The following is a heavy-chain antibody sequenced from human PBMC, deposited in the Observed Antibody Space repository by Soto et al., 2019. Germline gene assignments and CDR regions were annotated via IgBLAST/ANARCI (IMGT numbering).Heavy chain of an antibody. CDR2: TYWDDEK. V-gene: IGHV2-5*02. Sequence: QITLNESGPTVVRPTETLTLTCRFSGFSLTTSGVGVGWIRQSPGKAPEWLALTYWDDEKRYSASLKSRLTITKATSKNQVVLTVSDLDPTDTATYYCAHRVLRTVFGLVTTTAIYFDFWGQGTPVAVSS. CDR1: GFSLTTSGVG. D-gene: IGHD3-3*01. J-gene: IGHJ4*02. CDR3: AHRVLRTVFGLVTTTAIYFDF.